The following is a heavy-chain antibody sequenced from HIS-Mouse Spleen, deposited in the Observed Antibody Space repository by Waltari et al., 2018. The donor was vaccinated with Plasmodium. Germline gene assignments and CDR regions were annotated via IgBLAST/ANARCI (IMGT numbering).Heavy chain of an antibody. CDR3: ARVGRGYSGYDSVVVGY. V-gene: IGHV4-39*07. D-gene: IGHD5-12*01. CDR2: IYYSGST. Sequence: QLQLQESGPGLVKPSWTLSLTCTVSGGSISSSSYYWGWIRHPPGKGLEWIGSIYYSGSTYYNPSLKSRVTISVDTSKNQFSLKLSSVTAADTAVYYCARVGRGYSGYDSVVVGYWGQGTLVTVSS. J-gene: IGHJ4*02. CDR1: GGSISSSSYY.